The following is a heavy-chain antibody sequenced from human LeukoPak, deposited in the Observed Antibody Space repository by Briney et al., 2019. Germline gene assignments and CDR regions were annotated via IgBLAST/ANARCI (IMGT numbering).Heavy chain of an antibody. CDR2: INPNSGGT. V-gene: IGHV1-2*02. J-gene: IGHJ4*02. Sequence: GASVKVSCKASGYTFIDYYIHWVRQAPGQGLEWMGWINPNSGGTNYAQKFQGRVTMTRDTSISTAYMELSSLRSDDTAVYYCARDLGYDSSGYWYWGQGTLVTVSS. CDR3: ARDLGYDSSGYWY. CDR1: GYTFIDYY. D-gene: IGHD3-22*01.